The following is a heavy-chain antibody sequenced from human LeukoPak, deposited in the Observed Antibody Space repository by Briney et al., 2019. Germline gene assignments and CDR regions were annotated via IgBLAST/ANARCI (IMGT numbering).Heavy chain of an antibody. CDR2: IKSNANGGTT. CDR3: TWLNTIRGPPYS. J-gene: IGHJ5*01. V-gene: IGHV3-15*01. CDR1: GLTFRDAW. Sequence: NPGGSLRLSCVVSGLTFRDAWLSWVRQAPGKGLEWLGRIKSNANGGTTDYPAPVKGRFIISRDDSENTLYLQMNSLKTEDTAVYYCTWLNTIRGPPYSWGQGTLVTVSS. D-gene: IGHD3-10*01.